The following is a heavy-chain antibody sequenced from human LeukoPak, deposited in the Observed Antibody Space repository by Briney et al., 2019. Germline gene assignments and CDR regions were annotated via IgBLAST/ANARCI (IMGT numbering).Heavy chain of an antibody. CDR3: AREILGGFNPGAY. D-gene: IGHD1-14*01. Sequence: SETLSLTCTVSLDSTTSNFWSWVRQLPGKGLEWIGEIHRSGSPNYNPSLQSRVTISIDRSRNQIALELSSVTAADTAVYYCAREILGGFNPGAYWGQGTLVTVSS. V-gene: IGHV4-4*02. CDR2: IHRSGSP. J-gene: IGHJ4*02. CDR1: LDSTTSNF.